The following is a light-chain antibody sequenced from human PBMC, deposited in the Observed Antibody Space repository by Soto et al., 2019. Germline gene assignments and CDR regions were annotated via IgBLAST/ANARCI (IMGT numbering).Light chain of an antibody. CDR3: CSYAGTVAYV. CDR2: EVS. J-gene: IGLJ1*01. V-gene: IGLV2-23*02. CDR1: TTDIGNYNL. Sequence: QSVLTQPASVSGSPGQSITISCTGTTTDIGNYNLVSWYQLVPGKAPKFIIFEVSKRPSGVSDRSSGSKSGNTASLTISGLQADDEADYYCCSYAGTVAYVFGTGTKVTV.